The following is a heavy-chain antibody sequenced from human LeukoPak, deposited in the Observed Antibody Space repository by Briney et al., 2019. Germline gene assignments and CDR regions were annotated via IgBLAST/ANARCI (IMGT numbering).Heavy chain of an antibody. V-gene: IGHV4-31*03. J-gene: IGHJ4*02. Sequence: SETLSLTCTVSGGSISSGGYYWSWIRQHPGKGLEWIGYIYYSGSTYYNPSLKSRVTISVDTSKNQFSLKLSSVTAADTAVYYCAREAPSIAAALDYWGRGTLVTVSS. D-gene: IGHD6-13*01. CDR3: AREAPSIAAALDY. CDR2: IYYSGST. CDR1: GGSISSGGYY.